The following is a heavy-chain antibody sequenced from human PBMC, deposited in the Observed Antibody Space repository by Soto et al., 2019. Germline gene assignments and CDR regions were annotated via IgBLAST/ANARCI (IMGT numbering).Heavy chain of an antibody. CDR2: VHISGHS. J-gene: IGHJ5*01. CDR3: ARVRQGCSANNCYFDP. Sequence: KSSETLSLTCTLSGGSVRAPDWWNWVRQSPDKGLEWIAEVHISGHSNYNPSLRSRVSVSIDSSKNQFYLNLNSVTAADTAIYYCARVRQGCSANNCYFDPWGQGTQVTVSS. D-gene: IGHD1-1*01. CDR1: GGSVRAPDW. V-gene: IGHV4-4*02.